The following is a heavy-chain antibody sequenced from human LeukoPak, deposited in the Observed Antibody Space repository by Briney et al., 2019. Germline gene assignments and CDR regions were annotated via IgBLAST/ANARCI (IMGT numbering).Heavy chain of an antibody. CDR1: GFTFSSYG. CDR3: ATVTSGLTYFDY. V-gene: IGHV3-33*01. CDR2: IWYDGSNK. Sequence: GGSLRLSCAASGFTFSSYGMHWVRQAPGKGLEWLAAIWYDGSNKYYADSVKGRFTISRDNSKNTLYLRMNSLRAEDTAVYYCATVTSGLTYFDYWGQGTLVTVSS. D-gene: IGHD3-10*01. J-gene: IGHJ4*02.